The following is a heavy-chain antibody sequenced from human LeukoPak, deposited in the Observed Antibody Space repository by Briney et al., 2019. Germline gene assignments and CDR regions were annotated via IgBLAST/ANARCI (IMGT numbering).Heavy chain of an antibody. V-gene: IGHV3-30*02. D-gene: IGHD6-13*01. CDR3: ARESSRIAIGTLDF. CDR1: GFIFSTSG. CDR2: LQNDGSEK. J-gene: IGHJ4*02. Sequence: GGSLRLSCAPPGFIFSTSGMHWVRQAPGKGLEWVGFLQNDGSEKYFADSVKGRFTISRDNSKNTLYLQMNSLRAEDTAVYYCARESSRIAIGTLDFWGQGTLVTVSS.